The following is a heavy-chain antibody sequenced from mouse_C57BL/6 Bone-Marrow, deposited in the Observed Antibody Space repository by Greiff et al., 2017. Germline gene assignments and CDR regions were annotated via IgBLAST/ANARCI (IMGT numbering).Heavy chain of an antibody. D-gene: IGHD2-1*01. CDR3: AKPGYGNYDWYFDV. J-gene: IGHJ1*03. Sequence: VQLQESGPGLVQPSQSLSITCTVSGFSLTSYGVHWVRQSPGKGLEWLGVIWRGGSTDYNAAFMSRLSITKDNSKSQVFFKMNSLQADDTAIYYCAKPGYGNYDWYFDVWGTGTTVTVSS. CDR2: IWRGGST. CDR1: GFSLTSYG. V-gene: IGHV2-5*01.